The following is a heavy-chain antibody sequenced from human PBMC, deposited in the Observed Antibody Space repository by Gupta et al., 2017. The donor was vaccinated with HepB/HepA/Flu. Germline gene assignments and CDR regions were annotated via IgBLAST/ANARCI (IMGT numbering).Heavy chain of an antibody. CDR1: GFTFSSYG. D-gene: IGHD3-22*01. CDR3: ARDLYYHDSRGFLGPGDY. V-gene: IGHV3-33*05. Sequence: QVQLVESGGGVVQPGRSLRLSCAASGFTFSSYGMHWVRQAPGKGLEWVAVILHDGSNKYYADSVKGRFTISRDNSKNTLYVQMNSLRAEDTAVYYCARDLYYHDSRGFLGPGDYWGQGTLVTVSS. J-gene: IGHJ4*02. CDR2: ILHDGSNK.